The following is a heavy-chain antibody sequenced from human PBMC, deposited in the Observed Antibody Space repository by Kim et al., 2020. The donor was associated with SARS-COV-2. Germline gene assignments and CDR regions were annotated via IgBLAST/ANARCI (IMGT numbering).Heavy chain of an antibody. V-gene: IGHV3-23*01. D-gene: IGHD3-16*01. Sequence: GGSLRLSCAASGFPFSRSGMSWVRQAPGKGLEWVSAISGSGGDTYYADSVKGRFTISRDNSKNTLDLQMNSLRAEVAAVYYCAKGGLGVMFGGVTGYYAFWGQGTLVTVSS. CDR1: GFPFSRSG. J-gene: IGHJ4*02. CDR3: AKGGLGVMFGGVTGYYAF. CDR2: ISGSGGDT.